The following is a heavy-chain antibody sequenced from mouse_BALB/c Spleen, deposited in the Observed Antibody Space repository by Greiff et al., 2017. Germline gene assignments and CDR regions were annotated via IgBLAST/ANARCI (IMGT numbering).Heavy chain of an antibody. J-gene: IGHJ4*01. CDR1: GYSFTGYY. Sequence: EVMLVESGPELVKPGASVKISCKASGYSFTGYYMHWVKQSHVKSLEWIGRINPYNGATSYNQNFKDKASLTVDKSSSTAYMELHSLTSEDSAVYYCASYYGSSYDYAMDYWGQGTSVTVSS. CDR2: INPYNGAT. D-gene: IGHD1-1*01. V-gene: IGHV1-31*01. CDR3: ASYYGSSYDYAMDY.